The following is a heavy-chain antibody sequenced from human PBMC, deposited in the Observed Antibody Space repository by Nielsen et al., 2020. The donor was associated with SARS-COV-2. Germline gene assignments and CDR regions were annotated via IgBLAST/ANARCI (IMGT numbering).Heavy chain of an antibody. CDR1: GYTLTELS. D-gene: IGHD6-13*01. V-gene: IGHV1-24*01. Sequence: ASVKVSCKVSGYTLTELSMHWVRQAPGKGLEWMGGFDPEDGETIYAQKFQGRVTMTEGTSTDTAYMELSSLRSEDTAVYYCATAPGIAAATTGWFDPWGQGTLVTVSS. CDR3: ATAPGIAAATTGWFDP. J-gene: IGHJ5*02. CDR2: FDPEDGET.